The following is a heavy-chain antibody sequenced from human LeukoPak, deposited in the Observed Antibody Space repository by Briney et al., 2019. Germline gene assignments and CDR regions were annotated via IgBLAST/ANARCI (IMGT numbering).Heavy chain of an antibody. CDR3: ARDLNRGYGYFDY. D-gene: IGHD1-1*01. CDR1: GFNFSSYW. J-gene: IGHJ4*02. V-gene: IGHV3-7*01. Sequence: GGSLRLSCAASGFNFSSYWMSWVRQAPGKGLEWVANIKQDGSEKYYVDSVKGRFTISRDNAKNSLYLKMNSLRAEDTAVYYCARDLNRGYGYFDYWGQGTLVTVSS. CDR2: IKQDGSEK.